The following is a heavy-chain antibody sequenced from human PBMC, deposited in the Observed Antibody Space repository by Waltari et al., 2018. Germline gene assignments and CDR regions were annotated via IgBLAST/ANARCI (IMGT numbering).Heavy chain of an antibody. Sequence: QVQLVQSGAEVKKPGASVKVSCKASGYTFTSYDINWVRQATGQGLEWMGWMNSNSGNIGYAQRFQGRVTITRSTSMRTAYMELSSLRSEDTAVYYCARGDPHYTPYGMDVWGQGTTVTVSS. CDR1: GYTFTSYD. CDR2: MNSNSGNI. J-gene: IGHJ6*02. V-gene: IGHV1-8*03. CDR3: ARGDPHYTPYGMDV. D-gene: IGHD3-10*01.